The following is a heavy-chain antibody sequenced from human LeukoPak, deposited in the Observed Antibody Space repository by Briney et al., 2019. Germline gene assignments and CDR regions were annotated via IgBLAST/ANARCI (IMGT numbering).Heavy chain of an antibody. Sequence: SETLSLTCGVSGSSIANNGYWGWIRQSPGKGLEWIGSIHHSGKRFESGSTHYIPSLRSRVTVSADTSKNHFSLTLTSVTAADTAVYFCARNASSGCFTDWSQGTLVIVS. J-gene: IGHJ1*01. CDR1: GSSIANNGY. CDR2: IHHSGKRFESGST. CDR3: ARNASSGCFTD. V-gene: IGHV4-28*01. D-gene: IGHD6-25*01.